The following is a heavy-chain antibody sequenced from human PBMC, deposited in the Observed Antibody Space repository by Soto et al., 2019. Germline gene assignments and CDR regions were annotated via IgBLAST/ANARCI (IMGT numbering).Heavy chain of an antibody. J-gene: IGHJ6*02. V-gene: IGHV1-18*01. Sequence: QVQLVQSGAEVKKPGASVKVSCKASGYTFTSYGITWVRQAPGQGLEWMGWISAYNGNTNYAQKLQGSVTMTTDTATITAYMELRSLRSDDTAVYYCAISGYCTNGVCPYYYGMDVWGQGTTVTVSS. CDR3: AISGYCTNGVCPYYYGMDV. CDR1: GYTFTSYG. CDR2: ISAYNGNT. D-gene: IGHD2-8*01.